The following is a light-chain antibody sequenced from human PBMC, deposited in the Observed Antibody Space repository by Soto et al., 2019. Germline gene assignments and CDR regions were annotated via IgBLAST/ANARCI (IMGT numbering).Light chain of an antibody. CDR2: GAS. V-gene: IGKV3-20*01. CDR1: QSVSSN. Sequence: IVMTQSPGTLSLTQGERATLSCRASQSVSSNLAWYQQKPGQAPRLLIYGASSRATGIPVRFSGSGSGTDFTLIINRLEPEDVAIYYCQQYGGSPRITFGQGTRLEIK. CDR3: QQYGGSPRIT. J-gene: IGKJ5*01.